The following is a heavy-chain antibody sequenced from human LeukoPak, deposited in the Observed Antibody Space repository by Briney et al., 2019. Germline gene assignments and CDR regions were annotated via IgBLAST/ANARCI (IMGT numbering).Heavy chain of an antibody. V-gene: IGHV3-20*04. Sequence: AGGSLRLSCAASGFTFDDGMTWVRQAPGKGLEWVSSINWNGDSTHYADSVRGRFTISRDNAKNSLYLQMNSLRAEDTALYYCARLALRGVISRSYYYYMDVWGKGTTVTVSS. D-gene: IGHD3-10*01. CDR3: ARLALRGVISRSYYYYMDV. CDR2: INWNGDST. J-gene: IGHJ6*03. CDR1: GFTFDDG.